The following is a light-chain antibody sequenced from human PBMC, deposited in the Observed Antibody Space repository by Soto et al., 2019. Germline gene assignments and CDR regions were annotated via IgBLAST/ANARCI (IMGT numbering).Light chain of an antibody. J-gene: IGLJ1*01. CDR1: SSHVGTYNL. CDR2: EVS. CDR3: CSYAGTNTYV. V-gene: IGLV2-23*02. Sequence: QSVLTQPASVSGSPGQSITISCTGTSSHVGTYNLVSWYQQYSGKAPKLMIYEVSKRPSGVSNRFSGSKSGNTASLTISGLQAEDGADYYCCSYAGTNTYVLGTGTKVTVL.